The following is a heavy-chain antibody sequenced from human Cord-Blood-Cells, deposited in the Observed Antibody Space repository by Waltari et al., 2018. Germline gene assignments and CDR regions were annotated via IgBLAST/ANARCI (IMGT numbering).Heavy chain of an antibody. V-gene: IGHV4-38-2*02. Sequence: QVQLQESGPGLVKPSETLSLTCAVSGYSISSGYYWGWIRQPPGKGLEWIGSIYHSGITYYNPSLKSRVTISVDTSKNQFSLKLSSVTAADTAVYYCARDTGDQPDYCGQGTLVTVSS. J-gene: IGHJ4*02. D-gene: IGHD7-27*01. CDR3: ARDTGDQPDY. CDR2: IYHSGIT. CDR1: GYSISSGYY.